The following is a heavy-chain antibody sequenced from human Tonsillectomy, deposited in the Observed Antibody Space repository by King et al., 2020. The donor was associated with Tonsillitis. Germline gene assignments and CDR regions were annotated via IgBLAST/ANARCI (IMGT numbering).Heavy chain of an antibody. D-gene: IGHD3-9*01. CDR2: IYYSGST. CDR1: GGSISSSSYY. Sequence: MQLQESGPGLVKPAETLSLTCTVSGGSISSSSYYWGWIRQPPGKGLEWVGSIYYSGSTYYNPSLTSRVTISVDTSKKQFSLKLSSVTAADTAVYYWARVEAYYDILTGSCPYINWFDPWGQGTLVTVSS. CDR3: ARVEAYYDILTGSCPYINWFDP. J-gene: IGHJ5*02. V-gene: IGHV4-39*01.